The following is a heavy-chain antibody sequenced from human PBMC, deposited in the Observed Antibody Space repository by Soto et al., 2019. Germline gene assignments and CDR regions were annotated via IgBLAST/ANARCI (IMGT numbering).Heavy chain of an antibody. V-gene: IGHV3-33*05. D-gene: IGHD3-16*01. CDR3: ARWGTTGGLDV. CDR2: TSYDGSNN. Sequence: QVQLVESGGGVVRPGTSLRLSCVGSGFTFRSYVIHWVRQAPGKGLEWVALTSYDGSNNFYGESVKGRFTISRDNSRNTVELQMDSLRLEDTSLYYCARWGTTGGLDVWGQGTLVSVSS. J-gene: IGHJ4*02. CDR1: GFTFRSYV.